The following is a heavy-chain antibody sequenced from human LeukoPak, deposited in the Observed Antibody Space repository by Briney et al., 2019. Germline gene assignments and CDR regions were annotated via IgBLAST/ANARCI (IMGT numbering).Heavy chain of an antibody. CDR1: GASISSGNYY. CDR3: ARFLQNWNDGDGGTFDI. J-gene: IGHJ3*02. D-gene: IGHD1-1*01. Sequence: SETLSLTCTVSGASISSGNYYWTWIRQPAGKGLEWIGRIYASGSTNYNPSLKSRVTISVDTSKNQFSLRLSSVTAADTAVYYCARFLQNWNDGDGGTFDIWGQGTMVTVSS. CDR2: IYASGST. V-gene: IGHV4-61*02.